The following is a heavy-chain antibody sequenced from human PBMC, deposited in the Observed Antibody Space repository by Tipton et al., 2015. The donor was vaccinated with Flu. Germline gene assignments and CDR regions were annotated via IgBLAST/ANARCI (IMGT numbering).Heavy chain of an antibody. CDR1: GFTVSSNY. CDR3: ARGQGANP. CDR2: IYSDGST. V-gene: IGHV3-53*01. J-gene: IGHJ5*02. Sequence: SLRLSCAASGFTVSSNYMSWVRQAPGKGLEWVSVIYSDGSTYYVDSVKDRFTVSRDNSKNMLSLQMNSLRAEDTAVYYCARGQGANPWGQGTLVTVSS.